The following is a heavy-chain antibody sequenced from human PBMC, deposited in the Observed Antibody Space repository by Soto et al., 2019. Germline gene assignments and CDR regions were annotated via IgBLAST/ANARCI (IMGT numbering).Heavy chain of an antibody. V-gene: IGHV1-2*02. CDR3: AVVVPAATPGGDYYYYGMDV. Sequence: ASVKVSCKASGYTFTGYYMHWVRQAPGQGLEWMGWINPNSGGTNYAQKFQGRVTMTRDTSISTAYMELSRLRSDDTAVYYCAVVVPAATPGGDYYYYGMDVWGQGTTVTVSS. CDR2: INPNSGGT. J-gene: IGHJ6*02. D-gene: IGHD2-2*01. CDR1: GYTFTGYY.